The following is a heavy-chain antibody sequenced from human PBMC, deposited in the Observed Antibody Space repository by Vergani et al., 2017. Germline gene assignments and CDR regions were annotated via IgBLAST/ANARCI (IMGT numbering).Heavy chain of an antibody. CDR2: IWYDGSNK. V-gene: IGHV3-33*01. J-gene: IGHJ6*02. CDR3: ARPMPEPEHRYCYYGMDV. CDR1: GFTFSSYG. Sequence: QVQLVESGGGVVQPGRSLRLSCAASGFTFSSYGMPWVRQAPGKGLEWVSVIWYDGSNKYYADSVKGRFTISRDNSKNTLYLQMNSLRAEDTAVYYCARPMPEPEHRYCYYGMDVRGQGTTVTVSS. D-gene: IGHD1-14*01.